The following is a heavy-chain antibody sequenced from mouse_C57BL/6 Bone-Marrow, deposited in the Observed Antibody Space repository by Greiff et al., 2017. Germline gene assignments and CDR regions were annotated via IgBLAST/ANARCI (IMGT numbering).Heavy chain of an antibody. J-gene: IGHJ3*01. V-gene: IGHV5-6*01. CDR3: ARVFAY. CDR1: GFTFSSYG. Sequence: EVKLMESGGDLVKPGGSLKLSCAASGFTFSSYGMSWVRQTPDKRLEWVATISSGGSYTYYPDSVKGRFTISRDNAKTTLYLQMSILKSEDTAMYYCARVFAYWGQGTLVTVSA. CDR2: ISSGGSYT.